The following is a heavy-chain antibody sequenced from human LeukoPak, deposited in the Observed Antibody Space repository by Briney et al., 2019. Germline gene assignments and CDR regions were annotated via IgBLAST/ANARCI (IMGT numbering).Heavy chain of an antibody. CDR2: IIPIFGTG. D-gene: IGHD3-22*01. V-gene: IGHV1-69*13. Sequence: ASVKVSCKASGYTFTSYGISWVRQAPGQGLEWMGGIIPIFGTGNYAQKFQGRVTITADESTSTAYMELSSLRSEDTAVYYCARGLGDSSGYYYSDNWGQGTLVTVSS. J-gene: IGHJ4*02. CDR3: ARGLGDSSGYYYSDN. CDR1: GYTFTSYG.